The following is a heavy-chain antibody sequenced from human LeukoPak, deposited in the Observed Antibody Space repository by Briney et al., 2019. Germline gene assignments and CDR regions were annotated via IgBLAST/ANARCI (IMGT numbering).Heavy chain of an antibody. D-gene: IGHD6-13*01. CDR3: ARDKQQLLNDY. Sequence: GGSLRLSCAASGFTFSSYSMNWVRQAPGKGLEWVSSISSSSSYIYYADSVKGRFTISRDNAKNSLYLQMNSLRAEDTAVYYCARDKQQLLNDYWGQGTLVTVSS. J-gene: IGHJ4*02. CDR2: ISSSSSYI. CDR1: GFTFSSYS. V-gene: IGHV3-21*01.